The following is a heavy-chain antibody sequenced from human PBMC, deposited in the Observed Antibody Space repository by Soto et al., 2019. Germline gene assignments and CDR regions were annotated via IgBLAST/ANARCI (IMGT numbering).Heavy chain of an antibody. D-gene: IGHD6-6*01. Sequence: EVQLAESGGGLAQPGGSLRLSCAASGFTLSGYAMDWVRKAPRKGLEYVSGIRSNGVGTYYANSVQGRLTISRDNSKNTVYLQMGSLRPEDMAVYYCARRARPDFYYMDVWGKGTTVTVSS. CDR3: ARRARPDFYYMDV. CDR1: GFTLSGYA. V-gene: IGHV3-64*01. J-gene: IGHJ6*03. CDR2: IRSNGVGT.